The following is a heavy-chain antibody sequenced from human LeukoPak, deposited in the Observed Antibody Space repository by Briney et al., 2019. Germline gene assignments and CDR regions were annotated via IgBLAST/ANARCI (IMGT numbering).Heavy chain of an antibody. CDR3: ARDPSGGWPVTMRPYYGMDV. CDR1: GGSISSYY. V-gene: IGHV4-59*01. CDR2: IYYSGST. Sequence: SETLSLTCTVSGGSISSYYWSWIRQPPGKGLEWIGYIYYSGSTNYNPSLKSRVTISVDTSKNQFSLKLSSVTAADTAVYYCARDPSGGWPVTMRPYYGMDVWGQGTTVTVSS. J-gene: IGHJ6*02. D-gene: IGHD3-22*01.